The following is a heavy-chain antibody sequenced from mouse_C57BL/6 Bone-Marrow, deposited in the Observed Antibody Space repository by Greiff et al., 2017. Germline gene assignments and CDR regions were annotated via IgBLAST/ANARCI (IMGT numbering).Heavy chain of an antibody. J-gene: IGHJ1*03. CDR2: IYPGSGST. Sequence: VQLQQPGAELVKPGASVKMSCKASGYTFTSYWITWVKQRPGQGLEWIGDIYPGSGSTNYNEKFKSKATLTVDTSSSTAYMQLSSLTSEDSAVYYCARPYYSNYWYFDFWGRGTTVTVSA. D-gene: IGHD2-5*01. V-gene: IGHV1-55*01. CDR3: ARPYYSNYWYFDF. CDR1: GYTFTSYW.